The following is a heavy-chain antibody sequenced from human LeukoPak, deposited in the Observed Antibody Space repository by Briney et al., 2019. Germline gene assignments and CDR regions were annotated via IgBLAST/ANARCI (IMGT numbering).Heavy chain of an antibody. CDR2: IYYDGST. D-gene: IGHD5-12*01. CDR1: GGSISTYY. Sequence: SETLSLTCTVSGGSISTYYWSWIRQSPGKGLEWIGYIYYDGSTYYNPSLKSRVTISVDASKNQFSLKLSSVTAADTAVYYCASHSGGYAYWGQGTLVTVSS. J-gene: IGHJ4*02. CDR3: ASHSGGYAY. V-gene: IGHV4-59*12.